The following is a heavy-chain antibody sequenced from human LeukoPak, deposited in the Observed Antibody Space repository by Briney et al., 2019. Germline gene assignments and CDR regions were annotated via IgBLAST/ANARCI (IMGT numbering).Heavy chain of an antibody. CDR3: AKDIVVVPAAEGYFQH. CDR2: ISYDGSNK. D-gene: IGHD2-2*01. Sequence: GGSLRLSCAASGFTFSSYGMQWVRQAPGKGLEWVAVISYDGSNKYYADSVKGRFTISRDNSRNTLYLQMNSLRAEDTAVYYCAKDIVVVPAAEGYFQHWGQGTLVTVSS. V-gene: IGHV3-30*18. CDR1: GFTFSSYG. J-gene: IGHJ1*01.